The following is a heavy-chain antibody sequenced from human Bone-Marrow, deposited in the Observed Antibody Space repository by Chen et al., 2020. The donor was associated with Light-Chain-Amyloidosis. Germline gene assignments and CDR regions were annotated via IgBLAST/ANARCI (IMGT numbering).Heavy chain of an antibody. D-gene: IGHD2-21*01. CDR3: ARAAGDFDY. CDR2: IYYSGST. J-gene: IGHJ4*02. V-gene: IGHV4-59*01. Sequence: QVQLQESGPGLVKPSETLSLTCTVSGGSISSYYWSWIRQPPGKGLEWIGYIYYSGSTNYNPTRKIRVTISIDTSKHQFSRTLSSVSAANTAVYYCARAAGDFDYWGQRTLVTVSS. CDR1: GGSISSYY.